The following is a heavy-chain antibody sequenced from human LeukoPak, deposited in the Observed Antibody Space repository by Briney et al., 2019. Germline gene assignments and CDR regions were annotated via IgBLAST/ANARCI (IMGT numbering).Heavy chain of an antibody. J-gene: IGHJ4*02. V-gene: IGHV4-59*01. CDR3: ARDSSSSWYGYFDY. Sequence: SETLSLTCTVSGGSISSYYWSWIRQPPGKGLEWMGYIYYSGSTNYNPSLKSRVTISVDTSKNQFSLKLSSVTAADTAVYYCARDSSSSWYGYFDYWGQGTLVTVSS. CDR1: GGSISSYY. CDR2: IYYSGST. D-gene: IGHD6-13*01.